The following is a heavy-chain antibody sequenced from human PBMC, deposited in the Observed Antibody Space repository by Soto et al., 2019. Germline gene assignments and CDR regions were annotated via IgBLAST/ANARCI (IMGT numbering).Heavy chain of an antibody. CDR2: ISAYNGNT. CDR3: ERNVIGWYGWFDT. V-gene: IGHV1-18*01. CDR1: GYTFTSYG. D-gene: IGHD6-19*01. J-gene: IGHJ5*02. Sequence: ASVKVSCKASGYTFTSYGISWVRQAPGQGLEWMGWISAYNGNTSYAQKLQGRVTMTTDTSTSTAYMELRSLRSDDTAVYYSERNVIGWYGWFDTWGQGTLVTVSS.